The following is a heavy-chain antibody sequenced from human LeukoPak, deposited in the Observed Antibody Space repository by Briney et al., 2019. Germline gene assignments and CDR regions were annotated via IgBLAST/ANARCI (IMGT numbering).Heavy chain of an antibody. Sequence: ASVKVSCKASGYTFTGYYMHWARQAPGQGLEWMGWINPSSGGTNYAQKFQGRVTITRNTSISTAYMELSSLRSEDTAVYYCARGRRGSSSGWFLNYYYMDVWGRGTTVTVSS. CDR2: INPSSGGT. CDR1: GYTFTGYY. CDR3: ARGRRGSSSGWFLNYYYMDV. V-gene: IGHV1-2*02. J-gene: IGHJ6*03. D-gene: IGHD6-19*01.